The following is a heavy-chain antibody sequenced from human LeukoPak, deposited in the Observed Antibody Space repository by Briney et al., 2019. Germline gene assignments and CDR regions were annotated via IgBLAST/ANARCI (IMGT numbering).Heavy chain of an antibody. V-gene: IGHV3-23*01. CDR2: ISGSGGST. D-gene: IGHD1-26*01. Sequence: GGSLRLSCAASGFTFSSYAMSWVRQAPGKGLEWVSAISGSGGSTYYADSVKGRFTISRDNSKNTLYLQMNSLRAEDTAVYYCAKTKWELLLSRPSYWGQGTLVTVSS. CDR3: AKTKWELLLSRPSY. CDR1: GFTFSSYA. J-gene: IGHJ4*02.